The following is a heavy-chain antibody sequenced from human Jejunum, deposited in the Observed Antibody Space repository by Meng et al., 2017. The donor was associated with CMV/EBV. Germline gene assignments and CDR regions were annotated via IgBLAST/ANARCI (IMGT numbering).Heavy chain of an antibody. CDR3: TRDWARGWYDY. CDR2: ISWNGHDT. J-gene: IGHJ4*02. Sequence: AAAGLNSDDDGRAWVRQVAGKGLEWVSGISWNGHDTAYADSVKGRFTISRDNAKNSLYLEMNSLRAEDTALYYCTRDWARGWYDYWGQGTLVTVSS. D-gene: IGHD6-19*01. CDR1: GLNSDDDG. V-gene: IGHV3-20*03.